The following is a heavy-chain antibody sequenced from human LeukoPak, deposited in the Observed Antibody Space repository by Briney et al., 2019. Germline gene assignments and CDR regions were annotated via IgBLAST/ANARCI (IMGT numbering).Heavy chain of an antibody. CDR1: GGSISSYY. CDR2: ISYNGNT. CDR3: ARHKPTGSYPLEL. J-gene: IGHJ4*02. D-gene: IGHD3-10*01. Sequence: SETLSLTCTVSGGSISSYYWSWIRQPPGKGLEWIGYISYNGNTNYNPSLRSRLTISLDTSTSQFSLRLSSVTAADTAVYYCARHKPTGSYPLELWGQGTLVTVSS. V-gene: IGHV4-59*08.